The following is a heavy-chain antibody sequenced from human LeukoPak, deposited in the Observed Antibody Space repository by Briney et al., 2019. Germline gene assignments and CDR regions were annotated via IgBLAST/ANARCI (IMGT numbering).Heavy chain of an antibody. CDR1: GDSFSSNSAA. D-gene: IGHD4-17*01. Sequence: SQTLSLTCAISGDSFSSNSAAWNWIRQSPSRGLEWLGRTYYRSKWYNDHAVSVKSRITINPDTSKNQFSLQLNSVTPEDTAVYYCAREVKYGDRRNWFDPWGQGTLVTVSS. CDR3: AREVKYGDRRNWFDP. V-gene: IGHV6-1*01. J-gene: IGHJ5*02. CDR2: TYYRSKWYN.